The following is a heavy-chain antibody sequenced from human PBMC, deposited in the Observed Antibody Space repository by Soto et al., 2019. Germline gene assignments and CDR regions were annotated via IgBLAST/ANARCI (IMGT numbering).Heavy chain of an antibody. CDR1: GYTFTSYA. V-gene: IGHV1-3*01. Sequence: ASVKVSCKASGYTFTSYAMHWVRQVPGQRLEWIGWINAGNGNTKYSQKFQGRVTITRDTSASTAYMELSSLRSEDTAVYYCARDRHDSSGYYYSGPGDWFDPWGQGTLVTVSS. CDR2: INAGNGNT. J-gene: IGHJ5*02. D-gene: IGHD3-22*01. CDR3: ARDRHDSSGYYYSGPGDWFDP.